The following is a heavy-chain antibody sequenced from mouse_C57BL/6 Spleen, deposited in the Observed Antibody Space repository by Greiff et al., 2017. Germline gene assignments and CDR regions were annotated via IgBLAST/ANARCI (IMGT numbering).Heavy chain of an antibody. J-gene: IGHJ2*01. V-gene: IGHV1-82*01. Sequence: QVQLQQSGPELVKPGASVKISCKASGYSFSSSWMNWVKQRPGKGLEWIGRIYPGDGDTNYNGKFKGQATLTADKSSSTAYMQLSSLTSEDSAVYFCAGYYYGSSTYFDYWGQGTTLTVSS. D-gene: IGHD1-1*01. CDR1: GYSFSSSW. CDR2: IYPGDGDT. CDR3: AGYYYGSSTYFDY.